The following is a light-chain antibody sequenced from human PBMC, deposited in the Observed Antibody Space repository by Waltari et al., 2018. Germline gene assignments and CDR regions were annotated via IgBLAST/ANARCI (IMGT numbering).Light chain of an antibody. Sequence: EIVLTQSPGTLSLSPGERATLSCRASQSVRSNYLAWYQQKPGQAPRLLIYGASSRATGILDRFSGSGSGTDFTLTISRLEPEDFAVYYCQHYDSSLITFGQGTRLEIK. CDR2: GAS. J-gene: IGKJ5*01. CDR1: QSVRSNY. CDR3: QHYDSSLIT. V-gene: IGKV3-20*01.